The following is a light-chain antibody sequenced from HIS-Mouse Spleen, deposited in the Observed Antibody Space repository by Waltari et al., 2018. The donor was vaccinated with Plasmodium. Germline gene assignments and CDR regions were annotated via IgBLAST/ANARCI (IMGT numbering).Light chain of an antibody. J-gene: IGLJ1*01. V-gene: IGLV2-11*01. CDR3: CSYAGSYTYV. Sequence: QSALTQPRSVSGSPGQSVTSPCTGTRSAVGCSTSVYWYQQHSGKAPKLMIYAVSKRPSGVPDRFSGSKSGNTASLTISGLQAEDEADYYCCSYAGSYTYVFGTGTKVTVL. CDR2: AVS. CDR1: RSAVGCSTS.